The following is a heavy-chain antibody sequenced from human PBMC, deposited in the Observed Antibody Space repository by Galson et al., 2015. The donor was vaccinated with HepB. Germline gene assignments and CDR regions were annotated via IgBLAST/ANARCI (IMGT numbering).Heavy chain of an antibody. D-gene: IGHD6-13*01. Sequence: QSGAEVKKPGESLRTSCKVSGYTLTELSMHWVRQAPGKGLEWMGGFDPEDGETIYAQKFQGRVTMTEDTSTDTAYMELSSLRSEDTAVYYCATGTSGPPSSSWQLDYWGQGTLVTVSS. CDR2: FDPEDGET. J-gene: IGHJ4*02. CDR1: GYTLTELS. V-gene: IGHV1-24*01. CDR3: ATGTSGPPSSSWQLDY.